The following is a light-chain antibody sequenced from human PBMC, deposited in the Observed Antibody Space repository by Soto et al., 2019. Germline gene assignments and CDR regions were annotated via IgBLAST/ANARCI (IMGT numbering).Light chain of an antibody. Sequence: EIVMTQSPATLSVSPGERATLSCRASQSVSSNLAWYQQKPGQAPRLLIYGASTRATGIPARFSGSGSGTEFTLTISSLQSEDFAVYYCQQYNNWPQTFGQGTGVDIK. CDR3: QQYNNWPQT. CDR2: GAS. J-gene: IGKJ1*01. CDR1: QSVSSN. V-gene: IGKV3-15*01.